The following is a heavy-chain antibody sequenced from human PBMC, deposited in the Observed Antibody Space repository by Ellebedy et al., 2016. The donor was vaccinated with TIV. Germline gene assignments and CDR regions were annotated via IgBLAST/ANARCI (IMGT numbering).Heavy chain of an antibody. Sequence: ASVKVFCKASGGSFSNYGFSWVRQAPGQGLEWVGIIDPSVGGTNYPQRFQGRVTITADKSTSTAYMELSSLRSEDTAVYFCARNSDIIVVPSAYASSYDIWGQGTMVSVAS. CDR2: IDPSVGGT. J-gene: IGHJ3*02. V-gene: IGHV1-69*04. D-gene: IGHD2-15*01. CDR1: GGSFSNYG. CDR3: ARNSDIIVVPSAYASSYDI.